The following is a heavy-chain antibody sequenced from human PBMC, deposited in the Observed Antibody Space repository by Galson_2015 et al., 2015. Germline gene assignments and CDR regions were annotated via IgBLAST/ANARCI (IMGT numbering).Heavy chain of an antibody. V-gene: IGHV5-10-1*01. CDR3: ARTVAGSYYYYGMDV. CDR1: GYIFTRYW. D-gene: IGHD6-19*01. CDR2: IDPSDSYT. J-gene: IGHJ6*02. Sequence: QSGAEVTKPGESLRISCTGSGYIFTRYWISWVRQMPGKGLEWMGRIDPSDSYTNYSPSFQGHVTISADKSISTAYLQWSSLKASDTAMYYCARTVAGSYYYYGMDVWGQGTTVTVSS.